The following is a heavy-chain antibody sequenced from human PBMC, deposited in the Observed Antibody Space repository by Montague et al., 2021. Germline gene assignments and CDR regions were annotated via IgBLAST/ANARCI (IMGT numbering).Heavy chain of an antibody. CDR3: ARRVRPIGRYRFDY. J-gene: IGHJ4*02. D-gene: IGHD3-16*02. V-gene: IGHV4-59*03. Sequence: SETLSLTCIVSSGSISSFSWSWIRQAPGKALEWIGHLYDSGNTYYNPSLHSRLTFSLDTSRNQFSLRLTSVTAADTAVYYCARRVRPIGRYRFDYWGQGTLVTVSS. CDR1: SGSISSFS. CDR2: LYDSGNT.